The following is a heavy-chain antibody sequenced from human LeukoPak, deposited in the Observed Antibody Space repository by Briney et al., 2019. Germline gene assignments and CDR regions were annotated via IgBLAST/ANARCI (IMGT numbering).Heavy chain of an antibody. J-gene: IGHJ4*02. CDR1: GYTFTGYY. CDR3: ARGVRPYSGYGTNYYFDY. CDR2: INPNSGGT. V-gene: IGHV1-2*02. D-gene: IGHD5-12*01. Sequence: GASVKVSCKASGYTFTGYYMHWVRQAPGQGLEWMGWINPNSGGTNYAQKFQGRVTMTRDTSISTAYMELSRLRSDDTAVYYCARGVRPYSGYGTNYYFDYWGQGTLVTVSS.